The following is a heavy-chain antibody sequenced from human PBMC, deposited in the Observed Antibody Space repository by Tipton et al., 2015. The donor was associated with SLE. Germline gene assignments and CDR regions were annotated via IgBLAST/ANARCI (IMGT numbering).Heavy chain of an antibody. V-gene: IGHV3-30*02. CDR1: GFTFSSYG. Sequence: SLRLSCAASGFTFSSYGMHWVRQAPGKGLEWVAFVRFDGSDTYYGDSVKGRFSISRDNAKNSLYLQMNSLRAEDTAVYYCARGDDHCSSSSCYSPDWFDPWGQGTLVTVSS. CDR2: VRFDGSDT. D-gene: IGHD2-2*02. J-gene: IGHJ5*02. CDR3: ARGDDHCSSSSCYSPDWFDP.